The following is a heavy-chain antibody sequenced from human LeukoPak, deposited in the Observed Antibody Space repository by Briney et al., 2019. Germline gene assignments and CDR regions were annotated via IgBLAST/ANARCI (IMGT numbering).Heavy chain of an antibody. CDR3: AVANPTPRGINFDS. D-gene: IGHD3-10*01. J-gene: IGHJ4*02. V-gene: IGHV3-23*01. Sequence: GGSLRLSCAASGFSFRTSAMSWVRQAPGKGLQWVSSLNGGDYLTYYADSVKGRFTISRDSSKNILYLQMNSLGSDDTAIYYCAVANPTPRGINFDSWGQGTLVTVSS. CDR1: GFSFRTSA. CDR2: LNGGDYLT.